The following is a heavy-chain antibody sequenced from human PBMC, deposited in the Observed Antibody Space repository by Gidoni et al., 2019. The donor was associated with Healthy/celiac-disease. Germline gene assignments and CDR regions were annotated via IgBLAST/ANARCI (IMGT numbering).Heavy chain of an antibody. D-gene: IGHD2-15*01. CDR2: ISSSSSYI. CDR1: GFTFSSYS. CDR3: ARGCSGGSCYRS. V-gene: IGHV3-21*01. J-gene: IGHJ5*02. Sequence: EVQLVESGGGLVKPGGSLRLSCPASGFTFSSYSMNWVRQAPGKGLEWVSSISSSSSYIYYADSVKGRFTISRDNAKNSLYLQRNSLRAEDTAVYYCARGCSGGSCYRSWGQGTLVTVSS.